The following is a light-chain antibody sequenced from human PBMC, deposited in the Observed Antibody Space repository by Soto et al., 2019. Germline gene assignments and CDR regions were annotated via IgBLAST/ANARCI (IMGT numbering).Light chain of an antibody. CDR1: TGAVTSGHY. J-gene: IGLJ1*01. V-gene: IGLV7-46*01. CDR3: LLSYSSAYYV. CDR2: DAT. Sequence: QAVVTQEPSLTVSPGGTVTLTCDSSTGAVTSGHYPYWFQQKPGQSPRTLIYDATNKHSWTPARFSGSLLGGKAALTLSGAQPEDEAEYYCLLSYSSAYYVFGTGTKLTVL.